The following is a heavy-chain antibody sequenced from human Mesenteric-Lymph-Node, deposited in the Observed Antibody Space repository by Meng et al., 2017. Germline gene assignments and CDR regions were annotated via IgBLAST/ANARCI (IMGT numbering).Heavy chain of an antibody. Sequence: GESLKISCAASGFTFSDYYMSWIRQAPGKGLEWVSYISTSGATIYYADSVKGRFTISRDNAKNSLYLQMDSLRAEDTAVYYCAKAQQTYYYDSSGYYYAGLDYWGQGTLVTVSS. V-gene: IGHV3-11*01. D-gene: IGHD3-22*01. CDR1: GFTFSDYY. J-gene: IGHJ4*02. CDR2: ISTSGATI. CDR3: AKAQQTYYYDSSGYYYAGLDY.